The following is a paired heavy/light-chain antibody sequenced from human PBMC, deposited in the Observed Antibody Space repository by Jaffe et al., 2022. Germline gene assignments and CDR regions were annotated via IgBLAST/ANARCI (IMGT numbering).Light chain of an antibody. CDR2: WAS. CDR3: QQYYSASNT. V-gene: IGKV4-1*01. CDR1: QTVLYSSNNVNY. Sequence: DIVMTQSPDSLAVSLGERATISCKSSQTVLYSSNNVNYLAWYQQKPGQPPKLLIYWASTRASGVPDRFSGSGSGTDFTLTISRLQAEDVAVYYCQQYYSASNTFGGGTRVDIK. J-gene: IGKJ4*01.
Heavy chain of an antibody. CDR1: GFTFSHYA. CDR2: VSGSGDNT. J-gene: IGHJ4*02. V-gene: IGHV3-23*01. CDR3: AKDLFNSGHAFFFDD. D-gene: IGHD1-20*01. Sequence: QLSESGGGLVQPGGSLGLSCAASGFTFSHYAMTWVRQAPGKGLEWVSTVSGSGDNTYYADSVKGRFTVSRDNFKNTVSLQMNNLRAEDTAVYYCAKDLFNSGHAFFFDDWGQGTLVTVSS.